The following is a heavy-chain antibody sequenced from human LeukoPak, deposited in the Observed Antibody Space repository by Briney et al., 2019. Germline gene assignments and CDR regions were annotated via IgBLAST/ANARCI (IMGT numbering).Heavy chain of an antibody. V-gene: IGHV3-74*01. CDR1: GFTFSSYW. J-gene: IGHJ5*02. D-gene: IGHD2-21*02. CDR3: ASLDVVVTASGRFDP. Sequence: GGSLRLSCAASGFTFSSYWMHWVRQAPGKGLVWVSRINSDGSSTSYADSVKGRFTSSRDNAKNTLYLQMKSLRAEDTAAYYCASLDVVVTASGRFDPWGQGTLVTVSS. CDR2: INSDGSST.